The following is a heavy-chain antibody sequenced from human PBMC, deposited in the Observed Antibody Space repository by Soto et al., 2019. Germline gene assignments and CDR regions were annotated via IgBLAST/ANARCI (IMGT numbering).Heavy chain of an antibody. D-gene: IGHD3-16*01. J-gene: IGHJ4*02. CDR1: GFTFSSYT. CDR3: AKGGEYDYVWGSYGYFDY. CDR2: ISGSGGST. Sequence: PGGSLRLSCAASGFTFSSYTMSWVRQAPGKGLKWVSAISGSGGSTYYADSVKGRFTISRDNSKNTLYLQMNSLRAEDTAVYYCAKGGEYDYVWGSYGYFDYWGQGTLVTVSS. V-gene: IGHV3-23*01.